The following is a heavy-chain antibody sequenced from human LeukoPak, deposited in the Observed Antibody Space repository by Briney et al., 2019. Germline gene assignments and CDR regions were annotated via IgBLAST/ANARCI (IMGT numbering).Heavy chain of an antibody. CDR3: AQQWLILGAFDI. J-gene: IGHJ3*02. V-gene: IGHV3-23*01. Sequence: GGSLRLSCAASGFTFSSYSMNWVRQAPGKGLEWVSAISGSGDSTYYADSVKGRFTISRDNSKNTLYLQMNTLRAEDTALYYCAQQWLILGAFDIWGQGTMVTVSS. CDR2: ISGSGDST. CDR1: GFTFSSYS. D-gene: IGHD6-19*01.